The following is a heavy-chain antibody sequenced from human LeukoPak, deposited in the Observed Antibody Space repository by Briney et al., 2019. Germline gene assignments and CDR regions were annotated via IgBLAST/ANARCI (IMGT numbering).Heavy chain of an antibody. CDR2: MSPITGST. J-gene: IGHJ5*02. D-gene: IGHD3-10*01. V-gene: IGHV1-8*01. Sequence: GASVKVSCRASGFIFTGYDINWVRQAAGQGLEWMGWMSPITGSTGYARQFQGRVTMTRDTSTGTAYMELTSLRSEDTAVYYCVRDGEGVAISVNYWFDPWGQGTLVTVSS. CDR1: GFIFTGYD. CDR3: VRDGEGVAISVNYWFDP.